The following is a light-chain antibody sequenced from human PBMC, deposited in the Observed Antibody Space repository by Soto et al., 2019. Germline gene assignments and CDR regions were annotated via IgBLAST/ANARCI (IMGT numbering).Light chain of an antibody. CDR2: EVT. V-gene: IGLV2-14*01. Sequence: QSALTQPASVSGSPGQSITISCTGTSSDVGGYKYVSWYQQHPDKAPKLMIYEVTNRPSGVSNRFSGSKSGNTASLTISGLQAEDEADYYCSSFTSSNTWVFGGGTKLTAL. CDR3: SSFTSSNTWV. CDR1: SSDVGGYKY. J-gene: IGLJ3*02.